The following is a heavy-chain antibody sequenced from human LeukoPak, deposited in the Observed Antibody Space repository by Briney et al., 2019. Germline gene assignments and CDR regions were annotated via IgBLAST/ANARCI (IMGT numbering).Heavy chain of an antibody. V-gene: IGHV1-2*02. Sequence: GASVKVSCKASGYTFTAYYVHWVRQAPGEGLEWLGWINPNSGGTKYSQKFRGRVTMTRDTSISTAYMELTRLRSDDTAAYYCARYCSSTSCPWVAFDIWGQGTMVTVSS. D-gene: IGHD2-2*01. CDR3: ARYCSSTSCPWVAFDI. CDR2: INPNSGGT. CDR1: GYTFTAYY. J-gene: IGHJ3*02.